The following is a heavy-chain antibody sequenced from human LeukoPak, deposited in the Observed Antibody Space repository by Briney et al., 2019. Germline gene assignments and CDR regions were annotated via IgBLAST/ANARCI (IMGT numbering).Heavy chain of an antibody. CDR3: ARSDYGDSYFDY. D-gene: IGHD4-17*01. J-gene: IGHJ4*02. V-gene: IGHV1-69*05. Sequence: GASVKVSCKASGGTFSSYAISWVRQAPEQGLEWMGRIIPIFGTANYAQKFQGRVTITTDESTSTAYMELSSLRSEDTAVYYCARSDYGDSYFDYWGQGTLVTVSS. CDR1: GGTFSSYA. CDR2: IIPIFGTA.